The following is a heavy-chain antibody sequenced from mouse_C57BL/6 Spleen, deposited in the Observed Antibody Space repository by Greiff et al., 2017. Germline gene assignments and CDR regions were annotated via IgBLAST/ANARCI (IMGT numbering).Heavy chain of an antibody. V-gene: IGHV1-53*01. J-gene: IGHJ1*03. CDR3: ARLGRGDWYFDV. CDR1: GYTFTSYW. D-gene: IGHD4-1*01. CDR2: INPSNGGT. Sequence: QVQLQQPGTELVKPGASVKLSCKASGYTFTSYWMHWVKQRPGQGLEWIGNINPSNGGTNYNEKFKSKATLTVDKSSSKAYMQLSSLASEDSAVYYCARLGRGDWYFDVWGTGTTVTVSS.